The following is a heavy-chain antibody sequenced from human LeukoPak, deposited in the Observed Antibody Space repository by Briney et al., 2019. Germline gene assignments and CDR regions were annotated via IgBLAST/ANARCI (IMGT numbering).Heavy chain of an antibody. D-gene: IGHD1-26*01. CDR2: VSWDGGST. V-gene: IGHV3-43*01. J-gene: IGHJ4*02. CDR3: AKVGGSWDYFDY. CDR1: GFTFDDYT. Sequence: GRSLRLSCAASGFTFDDYTLNWVRQAPGQGLEWFSLVSWDGGSTYYADSVTGRFTISRDNSKNSLFLQMNSLRTEDTALYYCAKVGGSWDYFDYWGQGTLVTVSS.